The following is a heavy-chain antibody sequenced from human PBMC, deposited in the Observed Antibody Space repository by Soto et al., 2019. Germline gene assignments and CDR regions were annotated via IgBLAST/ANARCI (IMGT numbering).Heavy chain of an antibody. CDR2: IRSSSSTI. V-gene: IGHV3-48*01. Sequence: EVQLVESGGDLVQPGGSLRLSCAASGFTFSSFGMNWVRQAPGKGLEWISYIRSSSSTIYYADFVKGRFTISRDDGKNSLYLQMNSLRAEDTAVYYCARMSPFFGELLFDYWGQGILVTVSS. CDR1: GFTFSSFG. CDR3: ARMSPFFGELLFDY. D-gene: IGHD3-10*01. J-gene: IGHJ4*02.